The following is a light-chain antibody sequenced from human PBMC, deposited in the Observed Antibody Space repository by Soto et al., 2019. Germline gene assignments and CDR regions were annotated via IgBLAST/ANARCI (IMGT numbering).Light chain of an antibody. V-gene: IGLV1-44*01. CDR3: AAWDDSLNAVV. CDR2: SNN. CDR1: SSNIGRNT. Sequence: QSVLTQPPSASGTPGQRVTISCSGSSSNIGRNTVNWYQHLPGTAPKLLIYSNNQLPSGVPDRLSGSKSGTSASLAISGLQSEDEADYYCAAWDDSLNAVVFGGGTKLTVL. J-gene: IGLJ2*01.